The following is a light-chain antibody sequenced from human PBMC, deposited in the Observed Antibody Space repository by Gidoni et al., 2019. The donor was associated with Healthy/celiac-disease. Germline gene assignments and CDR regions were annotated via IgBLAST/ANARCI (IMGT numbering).Light chain of an antibody. J-gene: IGKJ2*01. CDR3: QQYYSTPVT. Sequence: DIVMTQSPDSLAVSLGERATINCKSSLSVLYSSNNKNYLAWYQQKPGQPPKLLIYWASTRESGVPDRFSGSWSVTDFTLTIISLQAEDVAVYYCQQYYSTPVTFGQGTKLEIK. CDR2: WAS. CDR1: LSVLYSSNNKNY. V-gene: IGKV4-1*01.